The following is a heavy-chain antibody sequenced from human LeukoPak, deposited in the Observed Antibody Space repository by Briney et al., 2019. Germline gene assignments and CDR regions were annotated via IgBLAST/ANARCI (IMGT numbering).Heavy chain of an antibody. V-gene: IGHV1-69*05. Sequence: ASVKVSCKASGGTFSSYAISWVRQAPGQGLEWMGGIIPIFGTANYAQKFQGRVTITTDESTSTAYMELSSLRSEDTAVYYCARSMGPNLRYCSGGSCPNSLRPNYYYYMDVWGKGTTVTVSS. J-gene: IGHJ6*03. D-gene: IGHD2-15*01. CDR1: GGTFSSYA. CDR3: ARSMGPNLRYCSGGSCPNSLRPNYYYYMDV. CDR2: IIPIFGTA.